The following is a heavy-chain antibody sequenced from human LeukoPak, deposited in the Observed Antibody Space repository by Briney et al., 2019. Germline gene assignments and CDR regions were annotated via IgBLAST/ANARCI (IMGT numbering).Heavy chain of an antibody. J-gene: IGHJ4*02. CDR1: GFSFSNAW. V-gene: IGHV3-23*01. CDR3: AKGSYYDSSGSFYFDY. D-gene: IGHD3-22*01. Sequence: GGSLRLSCAASGFSFSNAWMNWVRQAPGKGLEWVSGISGSGDNTYYADSVKGRFTISRDNSKNTLYVQVNSLGTEDTAAYYCAKGSYYDSSGSFYFDYWGQGTLVTVSS. CDR2: ISGSGDNT.